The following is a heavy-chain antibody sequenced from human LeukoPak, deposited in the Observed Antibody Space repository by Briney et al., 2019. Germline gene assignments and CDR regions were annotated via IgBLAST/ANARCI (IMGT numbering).Heavy chain of an antibody. CDR3: ARDREYYYGSGASLPFDY. V-gene: IGHV1-18*01. CDR1: GYTFNSYG. Sequence: ASVKVSCKASGYTFNSYGISGVRQAPGQGLEWMGWISAYNGITHYAQNLQGRVTMTTDTSTSTAYMELRSLRSDDTAVYYCARDREYYYGSGASLPFDYWGQGTLVTVSS. D-gene: IGHD3-10*01. J-gene: IGHJ4*02. CDR2: ISAYNGIT.